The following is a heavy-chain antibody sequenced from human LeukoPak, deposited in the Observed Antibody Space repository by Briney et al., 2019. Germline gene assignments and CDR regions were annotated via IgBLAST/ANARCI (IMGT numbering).Heavy chain of an antibody. D-gene: IGHD3-3*01. Sequence: ASVKVSCKASGYTFTSCGISWVRQAPGQGLEWMGWISAYNGNTNYAQKLQGRVTMTTDTSTSTAYMELRSLRSDDTAVYYCARGTTLGRLGNAFDIWGQGTMVTVSS. CDR2: ISAYNGNT. CDR1: GYTFTSCG. CDR3: ARGTTLGRLGNAFDI. V-gene: IGHV1-18*01. J-gene: IGHJ3*02.